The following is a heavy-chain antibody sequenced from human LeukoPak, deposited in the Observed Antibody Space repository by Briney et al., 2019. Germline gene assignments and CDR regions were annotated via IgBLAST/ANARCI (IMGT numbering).Heavy chain of an antibody. V-gene: IGHV3-23*01. CDR2: XGGSSGYT. CDR3: AKLHSTVTTDYFDY. Sequence: GGSLRLSCAASGFTFSTYTMSWVRQAPGKGXEXXXXXGGSSGYTYYADSVRGRFAISRDNSKNTLYLQMNSLRAEDTAVYYCAKLHSTVTTDYFDYWGQGTLVTVSS. J-gene: IGHJ4*02. CDR1: GFTFSTYT. D-gene: IGHD4-17*01.